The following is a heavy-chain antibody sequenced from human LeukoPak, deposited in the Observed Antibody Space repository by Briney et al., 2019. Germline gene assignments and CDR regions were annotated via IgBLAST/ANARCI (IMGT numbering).Heavy chain of an antibody. V-gene: IGHV4-59*01. CDR3: ARDAGPGIDY. Sequence: KPSETLPLTCTVSGGSISSYYWSWIRQPPGKGLEWIGYIYYSGSTNYNPSLKSRVTISVDTSKNQFSLKLSSVTAADTAVYYCARDAGPGIDYWGQGTLVTVSS. CDR1: GGSISSYY. D-gene: IGHD3-10*01. J-gene: IGHJ4*02. CDR2: IYYSGST.